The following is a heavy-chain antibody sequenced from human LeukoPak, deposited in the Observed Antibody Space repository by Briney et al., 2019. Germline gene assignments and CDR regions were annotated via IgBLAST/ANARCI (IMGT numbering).Heavy chain of an antibody. J-gene: IGHJ4*02. CDR1: GYTFTSYA. D-gene: IGHD5-24*01. V-gene: IGHV7-4-1*02. CDR3: ARGGYKNMLDY. Sequence: ASVKVSCKASGYTFTSYAMSWVRQASGQGLEWMGWINTNTGNPTYAQGFTGRFVFSLDTSVSTAYLQISSLKAEDTAVYYCARGGYKNMLDYWGQGTLVTVSS. CDR2: INTNTGNP.